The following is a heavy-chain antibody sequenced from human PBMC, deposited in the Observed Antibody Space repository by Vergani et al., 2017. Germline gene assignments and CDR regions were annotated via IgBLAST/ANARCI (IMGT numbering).Heavy chain of an antibody. Sequence: QVQLQQWGAGLLKPSETLSLTCAVYGGSFSGYYWSWIRQPPGKGLEWIGEINHSGSTNYNPSLKSRVTISVDTSKNQFSLKLSSVTAADTAVYYCARDSEDWFDPWGQGTLVTVSS. D-gene: IGHD2-15*01. CDR2: INHSGST. V-gene: IGHV4-34*01. CDR1: GGSFSGYY. J-gene: IGHJ5*02. CDR3: ARDSEDWFDP.